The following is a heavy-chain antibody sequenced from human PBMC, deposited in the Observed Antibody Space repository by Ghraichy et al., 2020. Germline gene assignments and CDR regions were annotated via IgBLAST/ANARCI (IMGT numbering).Heavy chain of an antibody. CDR3: ARDSASPVSELSYGMDV. D-gene: IGHD3-10*01. Sequence: GGSLRLSCAASGFTFSSYSMNWVRQAPGKGLEWVSSISSSSSYIYYADSVKGRFTISRDNAKNSLYLQMNSLRAEDTAVYYCARDSASPVSELSYGMDVWGQGTTVTVSS. CDR1: GFTFSSYS. CDR2: ISSSSSYI. J-gene: IGHJ6*02. V-gene: IGHV3-21*01.